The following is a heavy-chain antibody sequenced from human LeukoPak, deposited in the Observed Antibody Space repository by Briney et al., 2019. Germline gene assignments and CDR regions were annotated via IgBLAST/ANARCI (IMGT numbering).Heavy chain of an antibody. CDR2: IKQDGSEK. D-gene: IGHD3-10*01. CDR3: ASDGNYGSGSFLFDY. J-gene: IGHJ4*02. Sequence: PGGSLRLSCAASGLTFSSYWMSWVRQAPGKGLEWVANIKQDGSEKYYVDSVKGRFTISRDNAKNSLYLQMNSLRAEDTAVYYCASDGNYGSGSFLFDYWGQGTLVTVSS. V-gene: IGHV3-7*01. CDR1: GLTFSSYW.